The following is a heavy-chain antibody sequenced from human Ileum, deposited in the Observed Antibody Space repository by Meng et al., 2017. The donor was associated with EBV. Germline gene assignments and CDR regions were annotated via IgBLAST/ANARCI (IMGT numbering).Heavy chain of an antibody. CDR1: GDSISSDIW. J-gene: IGHJ4*02. CDR3: GRDQGRELINH. V-gene: IGHV4-4*02. CDR2: VYHRGDT. Sequence: QVRLAEPGPGLFKPVGPLSINCTVFGDSISSDIWWSLVRHPPGKGLEWIGEVYHRGDTNYNPSLKSRVDISVDKSKNQFYLSLFSVTAADTAVYYCGRDQGRELINHWGQGTLVTVSS. D-gene: IGHD1-7*01.